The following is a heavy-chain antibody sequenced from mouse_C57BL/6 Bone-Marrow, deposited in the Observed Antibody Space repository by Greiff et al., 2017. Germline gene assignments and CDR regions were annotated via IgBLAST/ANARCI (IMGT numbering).Heavy chain of an antibody. CDR3: ARRGAWFAY. J-gene: IGHJ3*01. CDR2: IYPGSGST. V-gene: IGHV1-55*01. Sequence: QVPLPPPGASLFPPLASVKISCNASVYTFTSYCITWVKQRPGQGLEWIGDIYPGSGSTNYNEKFKSKATLTVDTSSSTAYMQLSSLTSEDSAVYYCARRGAWFAYWGQGTLVTVSA. CDR1: VYTFTSYC.